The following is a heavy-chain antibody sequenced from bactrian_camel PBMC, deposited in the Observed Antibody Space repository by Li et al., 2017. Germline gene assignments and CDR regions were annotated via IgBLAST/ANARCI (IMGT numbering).Heavy chain of an antibody. CDR2: IDSWGTT. V-gene: IGHV3S53*01. D-gene: IGHD3*01. CDR1: GYTYTPYC. J-gene: IGHJ4*01. Sequence: HVQLVESGGGSVQTGGSLKLSCVVPGYTYTPYCMGWFRQAPDKEREGVAAIDSWGTTRVVDSVQGRFTISRDNAKSTVYLQMNNLKPEDTAMYYCTADFFPASCSMREGAVDYWGQGTQVTVS. CDR3: TADFFPASCSMREGAVDY.